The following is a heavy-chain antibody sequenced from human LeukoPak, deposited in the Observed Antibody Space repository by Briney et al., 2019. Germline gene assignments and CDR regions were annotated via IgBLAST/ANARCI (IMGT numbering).Heavy chain of an antibody. J-gene: IGHJ4*02. CDR1: GFTFSSYA. CDR2: IRSSGGSA. V-gene: IGHV3-23*01. CDR3: AGPRTLTNDY. Sequence: GGTLRLSCAASGFTFSSYAMSWVRQAPGKGLEWVSAIRSSGGSAYYADSVKGRFTISRDISKNTLYLQMNSLRAEDTAIYYCAGPRTLTNDYWGQGTLVTVSS.